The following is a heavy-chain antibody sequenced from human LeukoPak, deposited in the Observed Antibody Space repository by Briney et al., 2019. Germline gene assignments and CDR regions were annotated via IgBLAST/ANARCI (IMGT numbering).Heavy chain of an antibody. J-gene: IGHJ4*02. Sequence: AGGSLRLSCAASGFTFCSYEMNWVRQAPGKGLEWVSYICTIISTTYYADSVKGRFTVSRDDAKSSLHLQMSSLRAEDTAVYYCARNVYDLRGQWLVPGFDYWGQGTLVTVSS. V-gene: IGHV3-48*03. CDR3: ARNVYDLRGQWLVPGFDY. D-gene: IGHD6-19*01. CDR1: GFTFCSYE. CDR2: ICTIISTT.